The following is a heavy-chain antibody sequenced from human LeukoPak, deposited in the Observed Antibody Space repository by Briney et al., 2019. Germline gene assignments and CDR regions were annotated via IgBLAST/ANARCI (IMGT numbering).Heavy chain of an antibody. CDR1: GFTFSSYA. Sequence: GGSLRLSCAASGFTFSSYAMTWVRQAPGKGLEWVAHIKEDGGEKHYVDPVKGRFTISRDNAKNSLYLQMNSLRAEDTAMYYCVRDRGYCSGGTCYALWDYWGQGTLVTVSS. CDR3: VRDRGYCSGGTCYALWDY. CDR2: IKEDGGEK. D-gene: IGHD2-15*01. J-gene: IGHJ4*02. V-gene: IGHV3-7*01.